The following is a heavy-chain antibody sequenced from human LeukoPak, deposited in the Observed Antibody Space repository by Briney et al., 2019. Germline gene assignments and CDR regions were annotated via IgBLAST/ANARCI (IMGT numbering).Heavy chain of an antibody. CDR2: VNTDGGST. V-gene: IGHV3-64*04. CDR3: TKGTIWLPFDY. Sequence: GGSLRLSCSASGFTFNKYAVHWVRQAPGKGLEYVSGVNTDGGSTYYADSVKGRFTISRDNSKNTLYLQMNSLRAEDTAVYYCTKGTIWLPFDYWGQGTLVTVSS. CDR1: GFTFNKYA. D-gene: IGHD5-18*01. J-gene: IGHJ4*02.